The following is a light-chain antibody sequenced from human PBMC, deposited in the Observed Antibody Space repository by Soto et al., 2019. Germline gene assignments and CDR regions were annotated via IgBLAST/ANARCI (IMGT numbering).Light chain of an antibody. J-gene: IGKJ5*01. Sequence: EIVMTQSPATLSLSPGERATLSCRASESVSTNLAWYQQKAGQAPRLLIYGASTRATGIPARFSGSGSGTDFTLTISSLQSEDFAVYYCQQRHMWPITFGQGTRLEIK. CDR3: QQRHMWPIT. V-gene: IGKV3-15*01. CDR1: ESVSTN. CDR2: GAS.